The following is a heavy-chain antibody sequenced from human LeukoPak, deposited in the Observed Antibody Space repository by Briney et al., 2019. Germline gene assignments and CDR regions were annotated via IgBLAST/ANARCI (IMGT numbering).Heavy chain of an antibody. Sequence: GGSLRLSCAASGLTVSGKHMSWVRQAPGKGLEWVSSVYIGGSTYYADSVKGRFTISRDNTRNTLHLQMNSLRADDTAVYYCAARDCSITACSAGVFDYWGQGTLVTVSS. J-gene: IGHJ4*02. CDR3: AARDCSITACSAGVFDY. V-gene: IGHV3-53*01. CDR1: GLTVSGKH. CDR2: VYIGGST. D-gene: IGHD2-2*01.